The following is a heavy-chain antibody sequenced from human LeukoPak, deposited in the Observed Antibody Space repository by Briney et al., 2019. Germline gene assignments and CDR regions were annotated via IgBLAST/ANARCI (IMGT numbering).Heavy chain of an antibody. J-gene: IGHJ3*02. CDR3: AREEPYYYDSSGYYPARGAFDI. Sequence: GGSLRLSCAASGFMFSNYAMSWVRQAPGKGLERVSGITASGGDTFSADAVKGRFTISRDNSKNTLYLQMNSLRAEDTAVYYCAREEPYYYDSSGYYPARGAFDIWGQGTMVTVSS. CDR1: GFMFSNYA. CDR2: ITASGGDT. D-gene: IGHD3-22*01. V-gene: IGHV3-23*01.